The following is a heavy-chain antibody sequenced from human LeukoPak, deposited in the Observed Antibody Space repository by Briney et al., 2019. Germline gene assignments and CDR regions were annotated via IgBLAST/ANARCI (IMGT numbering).Heavy chain of an antibody. CDR1: GDSVSSNSAT. CDR3: ARGSSSTSWYFDY. J-gene: IGHJ4*02. Sequence: SQTLSLTCAISGDSVSSNSATWTWIRQSPSRGLEWLGRTYYRSKWYNDYAVSVKSRITINPDTSKNQFSLTLNSVTPEDTAVYYRARGSSSTSWYFDYWGQGTLVTVSS. D-gene: IGHD2-2*01. V-gene: IGHV6-1*01. CDR2: TYYRSKWYN.